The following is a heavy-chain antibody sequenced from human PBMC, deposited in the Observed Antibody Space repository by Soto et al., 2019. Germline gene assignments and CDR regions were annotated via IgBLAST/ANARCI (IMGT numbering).Heavy chain of an antibody. CDR1: GYSISSSNW. D-gene: IGHD1-26*01. CDR3: ARREVQGPIDY. CDR2: IYYSGTT. V-gene: IGHV4-28*01. Sequence: SETLSLTXAVSGYSISSSNWWGWIRQPPGKGLEWIGYIYYSGTTYYNPSLKSRVTMSVDTSKNQFSLKLTSVTAVDTAVYYCARREVQGPIDYWGQGTLVTVSS. J-gene: IGHJ4*02.